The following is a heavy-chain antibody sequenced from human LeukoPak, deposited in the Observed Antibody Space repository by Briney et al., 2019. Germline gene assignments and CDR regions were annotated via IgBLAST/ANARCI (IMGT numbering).Heavy chain of an antibody. Sequence: SETLSLTCTVSGGSISSGSYYWSWIRQPAGKGLEWIGRIYTSGSTNYNPSLKSRVTISVDTSKNQFSLKLSSVTAADTAVYYCARATYYYGPGCHDSWGQGTLVTVSS. CDR2: IYTSGST. CDR1: GGSISSGSYY. J-gene: IGHJ4*02. V-gene: IGHV4-61*02. D-gene: IGHD3-10*01. CDR3: ARATYYYGPGCHDS.